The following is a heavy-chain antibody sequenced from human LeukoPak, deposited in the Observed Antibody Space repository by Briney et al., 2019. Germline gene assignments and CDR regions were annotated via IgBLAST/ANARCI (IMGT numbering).Heavy chain of an antibody. Sequence: GGSLRLSCAASGFTFSNYAMHWVRQAPGKGLEWMTGISYDGSKKYSADSATGRFTISRDNSENTLYLQMNSLRVEDTAVYYCARGAGGSSSWSTIRYVDCWGQGTLVTVSS. D-gene: IGHD6-13*01. CDR1: GFTFSNYA. CDR3: ARGAGGSSSWSTIRYVDC. J-gene: IGHJ4*02. CDR2: ISYDGSKK. V-gene: IGHV3-30-3*01.